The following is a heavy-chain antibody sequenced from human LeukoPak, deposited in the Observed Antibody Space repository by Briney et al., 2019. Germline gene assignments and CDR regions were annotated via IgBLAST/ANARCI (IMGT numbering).Heavy chain of an antibody. CDR2: INPNSGGT. CDR3: AREVVATKGTVDY. Sequence: ASVKVSCKASGYTFTSYYMHWVGQAPGQGLEWMGWINPNSGGTNYAQKFQGRVTMTTDTSISTAYMELSRLRSDDTAVYYCAREVVATKGTVDYWGQGTLVTVSS. D-gene: IGHD5-12*01. CDR1: GYTFTSYY. V-gene: IGHV1-2*02. J-gene: IGHJ4*02.